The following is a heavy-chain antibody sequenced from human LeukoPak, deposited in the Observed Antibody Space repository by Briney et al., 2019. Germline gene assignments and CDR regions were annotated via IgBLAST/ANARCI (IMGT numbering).Heavy chain of an antibody. CDR2: IIPILGIA. J-gene: IGHJ5*02. V-gene: IGHV1-69*04. CDR1: GGTFSSYA. D-gene: IGHD3-10*01. CDR3: ARGHRPLTRSMVRGVINH. Sequence: SVKVSCKASGGTFSSYAISWVRQAPGQGLEWMGRIIPILGIANYAQKFQGRVTITADKSTSTAYMELSSLRSEDTAVYYCARGHRPLTRSMVRGVINHWGQGTLVTVSS.